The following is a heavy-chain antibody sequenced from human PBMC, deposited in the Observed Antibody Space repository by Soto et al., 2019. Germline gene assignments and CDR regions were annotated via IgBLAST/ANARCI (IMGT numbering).Heavy chain of an antibody. CDR2: IIPIFGTA. D-gene: IGHD2-15*01. CDR3: ARARQRGNSGGMPSDY. J-gene: IGHJ4*02. Sequence: ASGQFSCKSSGGTFSSYARSCGRQATGQGLEWMGAIIPIFGTANYAQKFQGRVTITADESTSTAYMEPSSLRSADTAVYYCARARQRGNSGGMPSDYWGQGTLVNVS. CDR1: GGTFSSYA. V-gene: IGHV1-69*13.